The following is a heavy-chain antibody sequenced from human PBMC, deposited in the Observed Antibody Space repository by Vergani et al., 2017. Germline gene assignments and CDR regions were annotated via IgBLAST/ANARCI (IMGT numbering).Heavy chain of an antibody. Sequence: QVQLQQWGAGLLKPSETLSLTCAVYGGSFSGYYWSWIRQPPGKGLEWIGEINHSGSTNYNPYLKSRVTISVDTSKNQFSLKLSSVTAADTAVYYCARGGRICGVVIIKNWFDPWGQGTLVTVSS. V-gene: IGHV4-34*01. CDR1: GGSFSGYY. CDR2: INHSGST. CDR3: ARGGRICGVVIIKNWFDP. J-gene: IGHJ5*02. D-gene: IGHD3-3*01.